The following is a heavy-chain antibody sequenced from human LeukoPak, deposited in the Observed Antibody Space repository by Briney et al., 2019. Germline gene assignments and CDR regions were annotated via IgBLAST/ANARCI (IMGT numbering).Heavy chain of an antibody. CDR2: MYSRGDT. Sequence: PGGSLRLSCAASGFTVSDNYMSWVRQAPGKGLEWVSVMYSRGDTYYANSVKGRFTFSRDISKNTLYLQMDALRNEDTAMYYCARDAPQVPAPGVLASWGQGTLVIVSS. CDR3: ARDAPQVPAPGVLAS. V-gene: IGHV3-53*01. CDR1: GFTVSDNY. J-gene: IGHJ5*02. D-gene: IGHD2-2*01.